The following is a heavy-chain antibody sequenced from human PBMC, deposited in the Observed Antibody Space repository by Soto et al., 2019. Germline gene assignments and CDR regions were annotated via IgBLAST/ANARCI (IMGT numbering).Heavy chain of an antibody. J-gene: IGHJ4*02. Sequence: SETLSLTCTVSGGSISSYYWSWIRQPPGKGLGWIGYIYYSGSTNYNPSLKSRVTISVDTSKNQFSLKLSSVTAADTAVYYCAKDRYYDSSGYYGYWGQGTLVTVSS. V-gene: IGHV4-59*12. CDR1: GGSISSYY. CDR3: AKDRYYDSSGYYGY. D-gene: IGHD3-22*01. CDR2: IYYSGST.